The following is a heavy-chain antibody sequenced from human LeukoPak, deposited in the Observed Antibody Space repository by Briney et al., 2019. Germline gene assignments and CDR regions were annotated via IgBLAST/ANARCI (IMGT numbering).Heavy chain of an antibody. D-gene: IGHD3-10*02. CDR3: ARRQSTIFVSDY. J-gene: IGHJ4*02. CDR1: GFTFSTYN. V-gene: IGHV3-21*01. Sequence: GGSLRLSCAASGFTFSTYNMNWVRQAPGKGLEWVSSITSSSSYIYYADSVKGRFTISRDNAKNSLYLQMNSLRAEDTAVYYCARRQSTIFVSDYWGQGTLVTVSS. CDR2: ITSSSSYI.